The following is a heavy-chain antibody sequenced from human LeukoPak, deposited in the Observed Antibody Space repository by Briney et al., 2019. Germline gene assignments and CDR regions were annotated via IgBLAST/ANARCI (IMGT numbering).Heavy chain of an antibody. CDR3: ARGEVGATSGFDY. V-gene: IGHV1-24*01. Sequence: HVASVKVSCKVSGYTLSELSIHWVRQAPGKGLEWMGGFDPEDGETIYAQKFQGRVTMTEDTSTDTAYMKLSSLRSEDTAVYYCARGEVGATSGFDYWGQGTLVTVSS. D-gene: IGHD1-26*01. CDR2: FDPEDGET. J-gene: IGHJ4*02. CDR1: GYTLSELS.